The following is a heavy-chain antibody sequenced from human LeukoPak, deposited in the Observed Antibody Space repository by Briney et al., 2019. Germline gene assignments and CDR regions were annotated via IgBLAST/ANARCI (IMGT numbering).Heavy chain of an antibody. CDR3: AREYYDFWSGPSNYYYGMDV. Sequence: PGGSLRLSCAASGFTFSSYSMNWVRQAPGKGLEWVSSITGSSSYIYYADSVKGRFTISRDNAKNSLYLQMNSLRAEDTAVYYCAREYYDFWSGPSNYYYGMDVWGQGTTVTVSS. CDR1: GFTFSSYS. CDR2: ITGSSSYI. J-gene: IGHJ6*02. D-gene: IGHD3-3*01. V-gene: IGHV3-21*01.